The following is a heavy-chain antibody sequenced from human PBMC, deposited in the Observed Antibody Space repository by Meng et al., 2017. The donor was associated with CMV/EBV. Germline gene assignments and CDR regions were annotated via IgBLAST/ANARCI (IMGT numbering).Heavy chain of an antibody. Sequence: ASVKVSCKASGYTFTSYGISWVRQAPGQGLEWMGWISAYNGNTNYAQKLQGRVTMTTDTSTSTAYKELRSLRSDDTAVYYCARDRRSVVMTHFYDAFDIWGQGTMVTVSS. J-gene: IGHJ3*02. D-gene: IGHD3-22*01. V-gene: IGHV1-18*01. CDR1: GYTFTSYG. CDR2: ISAYNGNT. CDR3: ARDRRSVVMTHFYDAFDI.